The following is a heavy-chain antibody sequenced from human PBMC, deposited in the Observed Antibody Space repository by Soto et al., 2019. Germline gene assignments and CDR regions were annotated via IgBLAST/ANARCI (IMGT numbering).Heavy chain of an antibody. CDR2: TSHRGGT. CDR1: GGCVSSGSYY. CDR3: ARVERGTATTVVDAFDI. J-gene: IGHJ3*02. V-gene: IGHV4-34*01. D-gene: IGHD1-1*01. Sequence: QVQLQQWGAGLLKPSETLSLTCAVYGGCVSSGSYYWSWIRQPPGKGLEWIGETSHRGGTHFNPSLKSRVPLSVDTSKTPFSLKMSSVTAADPALYYCARVERGTATTVVDAFDIWGPGAMGTVSS.